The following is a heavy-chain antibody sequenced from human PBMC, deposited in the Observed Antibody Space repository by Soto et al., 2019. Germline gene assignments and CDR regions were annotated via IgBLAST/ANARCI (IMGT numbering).Heavy chain of an antibody. CDR2: VFHSGST. D-gene: IGHD3-10*01. CDR1: GGSISSGGYS. Sequence: SETLSLTCAVSGGSISSGGYSWSWIRQPPGKGLEWIGYVFHSGSTYYSPSLQSRVTISIDGSKNQFYLELASVTAADTAVYYCARDSYGAGSDHWGQGILVTVSS. V-gene: IGHV4-30-2*01. J-gene: IGHJ4*02. CDR3: ARDSYGAGSDH.